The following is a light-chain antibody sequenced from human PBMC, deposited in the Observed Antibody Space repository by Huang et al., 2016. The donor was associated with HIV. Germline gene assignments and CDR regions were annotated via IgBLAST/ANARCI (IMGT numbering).Light chain of an antibody. CDR2: AAS. J-gene: IGKJ4*01. CDR3: QQYNSYPLT. CDR1: QGVGDS. Sequence: DIQMTQSPSSLSASVGDRVTITCRASQGVGDSLAWFQQRPGKPPKSLIYAASTLQSGVPSKFSGSGAGTDFTLTISSLQPEDFATYYCQQYNSYPLTFGGGTRVEMK. V-gene: IGKV1-16*02.